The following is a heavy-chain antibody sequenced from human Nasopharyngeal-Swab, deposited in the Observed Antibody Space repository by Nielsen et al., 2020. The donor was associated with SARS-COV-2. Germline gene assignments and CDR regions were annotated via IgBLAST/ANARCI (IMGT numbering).Heavy chain of an antibody. CDR3: ARAGEYRFDY. V-gene: IGHV3-74*01. Sequence: LKISCAGSGFTFSSSWLHWVRQAPGEGLVWVARLNGDATTVDYADSVKGRFTISRDNAKNTLYLQMNGLRDEDTAIYYCARAGEYRFDYWGQGTLVTVSS. CDR2: LNGDATTV. D-gene: IGHD7-27*01. CDR1: GFTFSSSW. J-gene: IGHJ4*02.